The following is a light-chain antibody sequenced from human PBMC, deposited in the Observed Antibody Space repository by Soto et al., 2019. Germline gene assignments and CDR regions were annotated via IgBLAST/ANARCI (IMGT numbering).Light chain of an antibody. CDR3: QQYKTFPLT. J-gene: IGKJ4*01. V-gene: IGKV1-5*03. CDR2: KTS. Sequence: DIQMTQSPSTLSASVGDRVTITCRASQPLSTWLAWYQQKPGKAPKLLIYKTSSLQSGVPSRFSGSGSGTVFTLTISSLQPDDFATYYCQQYKTFPLTFGGGTKVEIK. CDR1: QPLSTW.